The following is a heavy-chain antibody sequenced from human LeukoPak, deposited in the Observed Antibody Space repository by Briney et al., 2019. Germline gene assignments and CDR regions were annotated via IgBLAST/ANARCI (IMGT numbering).Heavy chain of an antibody. V-gene: IGHV1-8*01. Sequence: ASVKVSCKASGYTFTSYDINWVRQATGQGLEWMGWTNPNSGNTGYAQKFQGRVTMTRNTSISTAYMELSSLRSEDTAVYYCARSGARYYGSGSYYRSRPPLSYGMDVWGQGTTVTVSS. D-gene: IGHD3-10*01. CDR1: GYTFTSYD. CDR3: ARSGARYYGSGSYYRSRPPLSYGMDV. CDR2: TNPNSGNT. J-gene: IGHJ6*02.